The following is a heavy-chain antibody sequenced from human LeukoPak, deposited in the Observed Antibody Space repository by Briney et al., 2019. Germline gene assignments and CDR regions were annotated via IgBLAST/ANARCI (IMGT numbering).Heavy chain of an antibody. D-gene: IGHD3-10*01. Sequence: GGSLRLSCAASGFTFSSYGMHWVRQAPGKGLEWVAVISYDGSNKYYADSVKGRFTISRDNSKNTLYLQMNSLRAEDTAVYYCAQDRDYYGSGSYVIDYWGQGTLVTVSS. CDR1: GFTFSSYG. J-gene: IGHJ4*02. V-gene: IGHV3-30*18. CDR2: ISYDGSNK. CDR3: AQDRDYYGSGSYVIDY.